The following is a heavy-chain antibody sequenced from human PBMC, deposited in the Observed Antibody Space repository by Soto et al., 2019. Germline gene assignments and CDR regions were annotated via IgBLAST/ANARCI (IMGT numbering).Heavy chain of an antibody. V-gene: IGHV4-59*08. CDR2: IYYSGST. CDR1: GGSISSYY. J-gene: IGHJ4*02. Sequence: QVQLQESGPGLVKPSETLSLTCTVSGGSISSYYWSWIRQPPGKGLEWIGYIYYSGSTNYNPSLKSRVTISVDTSKNQFSLKLSSVTAADTAVYYCARLSPIGLYYGSGSPLDYWGQGTLVTVSS. CDR3: ARLSPIGLYYGSGSPLDY. D-gene: IGHD3-10*01.